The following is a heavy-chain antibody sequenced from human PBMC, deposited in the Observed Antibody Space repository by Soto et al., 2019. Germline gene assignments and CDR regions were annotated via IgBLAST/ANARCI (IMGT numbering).Heavy chain of an antibody. D-gene: IGHD4-17*01. J-gene: IGHJ3*02. Sequence: ESLSLTSAVSVYSISSGYYGGLIRQPPGKGLEWIGSIYHSGSTYYNPSLKSRVTISVDTSKNQFSLKLSSVTAADTAVYYCARDSYGGNSDFDIWGQGTMVTVSS. V-gene: IGHV4-38-2*02. CDR2: IYHSGST. CDR1: VYSISSGYY. CDR3: ARDSYGGNSDFDI.